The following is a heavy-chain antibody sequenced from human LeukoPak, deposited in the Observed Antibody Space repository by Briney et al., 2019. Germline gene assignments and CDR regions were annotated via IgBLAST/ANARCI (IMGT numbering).Heavy chain of an antibody. CDR1: GYTFTSYY. V-gene: IGHV1-46*01. Sequence: ASVKVSCKASGYTFTSYYMHWVRQAPGQGLEWMGIINPSGGSTSYAQKFQGRVTMTRDTSTSTVYMELSSLRSEDTAVYYCARDRDGGYVDQRVVFWLDPWGQGTLVTVSS. CDR2: INPSGGST. J-gene: IGHJ5*02. D-gene: IGHD5-12*01. CDR3: ARDRDGGYVDQRVVFWLDP.